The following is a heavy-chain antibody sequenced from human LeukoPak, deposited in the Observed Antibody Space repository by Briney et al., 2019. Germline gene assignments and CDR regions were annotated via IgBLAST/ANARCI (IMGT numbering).Heavy chain of an antibody. Sequence: GASVKVSCKASGYTFTDYYMHWVRQAPGQGLEWMGWINPNSGATNYAQKFQGRVTMTRDTSISTAYMELSRLRSDDTAVYYCARDWGAYYYESGTLSHFDYWGQGTLVTVSS. J-gene: IGHJ4*02. CDR1: GYTFTDYY. CDR3: ARDWGAYYYESGTLSHFDY. CDR2: INPNSGAT. V-gene: IGHV1-2*02. D-gene: IGHD3-10*01.